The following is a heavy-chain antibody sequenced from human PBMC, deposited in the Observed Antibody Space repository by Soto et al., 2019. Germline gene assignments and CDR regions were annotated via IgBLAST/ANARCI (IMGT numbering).Heavy chain of an antibody. D-gene: IGHD1-1*01. J-gene: IGHJ3*02. CDR2: MDWEDDK. V-gene: IGHV2-70*01. Sequence: SGPTLVNPTQTLTLTCTFSGFSLSTSGMCVSWIRQPPGKALEWLALMDWEDDKYYSTSLKPRLTISKDTSKNQVVLTMTNMDPVDTATYHCARIRRNQGALDSWGQGTMVTVSS. CDR1: GFSLSTSGMC. CDR3: ARIRRNQGALDS.